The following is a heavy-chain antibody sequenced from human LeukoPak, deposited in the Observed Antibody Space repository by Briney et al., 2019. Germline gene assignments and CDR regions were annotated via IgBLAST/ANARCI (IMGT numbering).Heavy chain of an antibody. J-gene: IGHJ4*02. CDR3: AKDRGIDILTGYYREPLEY. D-gene: IGHD3-9*01. Sequence: GGSLRLSCAASGFTFSSYAMSWVRQAPGKGLEWVSAISGRGGSTYYADSVKGRFTISRDNSKNTLYLQMNSLRAEDTAVYYCAKDRGIDILTGYYREPLEYWGQGTLVTVSS. CDR2: ISGRGGST. CDR1: GFTFSSYA. V-gene: IGHV3-23*01.